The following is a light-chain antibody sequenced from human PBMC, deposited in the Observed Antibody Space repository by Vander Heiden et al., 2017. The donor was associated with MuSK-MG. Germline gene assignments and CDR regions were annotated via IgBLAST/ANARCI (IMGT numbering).Light chain of an antibody. V-gene: IGKV3-11*01. CDR3: QQRSNSL. Sequence: EIVLTQSPATLSLSPGERATLSCRASQSVSSYLAWYQQKPGQAPRLLIDDASNRGTGIPARCSGSGSGTDFTLTSSSLETEDFAVYYHQQRSNSLFGQGTKLEIK. CDR2: DAS. CDR1: QSVSSY. J-gene: IGKJ2*01.